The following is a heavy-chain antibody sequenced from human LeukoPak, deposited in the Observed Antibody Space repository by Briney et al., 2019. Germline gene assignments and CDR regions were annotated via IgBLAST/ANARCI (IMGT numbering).Heavy chain of an antibody. CDR3: ARAVQWLVTTIDY. Sequence: GGSLRLSCAASGFTFSGYSMNWVRQAPGKGLEWVSFISTSSSYIYYGDSVKGRFTISRDNAKNSLYLQMNSLRAEDTAVYYCARAVQWLVTTIDYWGQGTLVTVSS. CDR1: GFTFSGYS. CDR2: ISTSSSYI. V-gene: IGHV3-21*01. D-gene: IGHD6-19*01. J-gene: IGHJ4*02.